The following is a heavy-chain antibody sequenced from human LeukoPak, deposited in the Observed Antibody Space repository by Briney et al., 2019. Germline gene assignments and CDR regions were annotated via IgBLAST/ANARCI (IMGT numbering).Heavy chain of an antibody. J-gene: IGHJ6*03. CDR3: GRKNDYGDSYYMDV. CDR1: GGSISSGSYY. V-gene: IGHV4-31*03. CDR2: IHNTGKT. D-gene: IGHD4-17*01. Sequence: SQTLSLTCTVSGGSISSGSYYWGWIRQHPGKGLEWIGYIHNTGKTDYNPSLESRIIISLDTSKNRFSLRLSSVTAADTALYYCGRKNDYGDSYYMDVWGKGTTVTVSS.